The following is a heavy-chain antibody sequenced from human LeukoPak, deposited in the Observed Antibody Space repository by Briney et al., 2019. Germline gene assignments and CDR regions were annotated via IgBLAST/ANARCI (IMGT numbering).Heavy chain of an antibody. CDR3: AKGVTRDFDY. V-gene: IGHV3-30*18. Sequence: GGSLRLSCAASGFTFSSYGMNWVRQAPGKGLEWVAFISYDGSRKYYTDSVWGRFTISRDNSKNTLFLQMNSLRAEDTAVYYCAKGVTRDFDYWGQGTLVTVSS. CDR1: GFTFSSYG. D-gene: IGHD2-21*02. J-gene: IGHJ4*02. CDR2: ISYDGSRK.